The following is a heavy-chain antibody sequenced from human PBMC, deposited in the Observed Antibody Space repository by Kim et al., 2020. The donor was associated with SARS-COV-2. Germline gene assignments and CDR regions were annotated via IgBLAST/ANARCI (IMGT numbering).Heavy chain of an antibody. D-gene: IGHD3-22*01. Sequence: GGSLRLSCAASGFTVSSNYMSWVRQAPGKGLEWVSVIYSGGSTYYADSVKGRFTISRDNSKNTLYLQMNSLRAEDTAVYYCAREVYYASSGHRADYWGQGTLVTVSS. CDR3: AREVYYASSGHRADY. CDR2: IYSGGST. CDR1: GFTVSSNY. V-gene: IGHV3-53*01. J-gene: IGHJ4*02.